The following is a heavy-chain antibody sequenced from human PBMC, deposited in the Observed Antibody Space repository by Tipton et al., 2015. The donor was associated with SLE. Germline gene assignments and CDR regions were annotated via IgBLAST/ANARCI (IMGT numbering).Heavy chain of an antibody. V-gene: IGHV4-59*01. CDR3: ARGVGRDY. Sequence: TLSLTCAVYGGSFSGYYWSWIRQPPGKGLEWIGYIYYSGSTNYNPSLKSRVTISVDTSKNQFSLKLSSVTAADTAVYYCARGVGRDYWGQGTLVTVSS. J-gene: IGHJ4*02. CDR1: GGSFSGYY. CDR2: IYYSGST. D-gene: IGHD1-26*01.